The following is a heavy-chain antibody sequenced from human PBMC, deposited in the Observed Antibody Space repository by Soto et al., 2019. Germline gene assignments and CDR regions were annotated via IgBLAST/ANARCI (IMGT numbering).Heavy chain of an antibody. CDR3: ARESGGATATLDYYYFYMDV. CDR1: GDRFTDYY. Sequence: QVQLVQSGAEVKETGASVTVSCRASGDRFTDYYMHWVRQAPGQGLEWMGWINPNSGVTKYAQKFQGWVTMTRDTSIRTVYMQLSRLGFDDTAIYYCARESGGATATLDYYYFYMDVCGTGTTVTVSS. J-gene: IGHJ6*03. D-gene: IGHD5-12*01. CDR2: INPNSGVT. V-gene: IGHV1-2*04.